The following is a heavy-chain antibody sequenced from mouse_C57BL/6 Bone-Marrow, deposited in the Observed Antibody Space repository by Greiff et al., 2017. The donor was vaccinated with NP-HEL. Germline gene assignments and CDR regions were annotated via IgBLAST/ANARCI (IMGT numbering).Heavy chain of an antibody. CDR3: ARKYDGSSCVDSAY. D-gene: IGHD1-1*01. CDR1: GFSLTSYA. V-gene: IGHV2-9-1*01. J-gene: IGHJ3*01. Sequence: VQLQQSGPGLVAPSQSLSITCTVSGFSLTSYAISWVRQPPGKGLEWLGVIWPGGGTNYYSALKSRLSISKDNSKSKVFLKMNSMQTDEKARNYSARKYDGSSCVDSAYWGQGTLVTVSA. CDR2: IWPGGGT.